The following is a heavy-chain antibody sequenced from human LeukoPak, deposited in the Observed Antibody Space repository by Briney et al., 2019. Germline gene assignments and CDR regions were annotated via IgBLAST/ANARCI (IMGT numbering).Heavy chain of an antibody. V-gene: IGHV1-8*02. CDR3: ARGAKDFWSGYDY. CDR2: MNPNSGNT. Sequence: ASVKVSCKASGGTFSSYAISWVRQAPGQGLEWMGWMNPNSGNTGYAQKFQGRVTMTRNTSISTAYMELSSLRSEDTAVYYCARGAKDFWSGYDYWGQGTLVTVSS. CDR1: GGTFSSYA. D-gene: IGHD3-3*01. J-gene: IGHJ4*02.